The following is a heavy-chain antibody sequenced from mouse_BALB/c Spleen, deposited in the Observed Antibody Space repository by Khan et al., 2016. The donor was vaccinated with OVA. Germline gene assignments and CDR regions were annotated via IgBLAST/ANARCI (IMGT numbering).Heavy chain of an antibody. CDR2: INTHPGVP. CDR1: GYTFTTAG. CDR3: ASGYGYGWYFDV. D-gene: IGHD2-2*01. V-gene: IGHV9-4*02. Sequence: IQLVQSGPELKKPGETVRISCKASGYTFTTAGMQWVQKMPGKGLKWIGWINTHPGVPKYAEDFKGRFAFSLETSASTAYLQITNLKNEDTATYFCASGYGYGWYFDVWGAGTTVTVSS. J-gene: IGHJ1*01.